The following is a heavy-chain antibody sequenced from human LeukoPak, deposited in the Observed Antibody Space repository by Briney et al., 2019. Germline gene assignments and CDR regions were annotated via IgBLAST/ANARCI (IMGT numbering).Heavy chain of an antibody. Sequence: GGSLRLSCATSGFTFSSYAMSWVRQAPGKGLEWVSAISGSGSNTYYADSVKGRFTISRDNSKNTLYLQMNSLRAEDTAVYYCARTPLVTAILGAFDIWGQGTMVTVSS. CDR1: GFTFSSYA. CDR2: ISGSGSNT. CDR3: ARTPLVTAILGAFDI. D-gene: IGHD2-21*02. V-gene: IGHV3-23*01. J-gene: IGHJ3*02.